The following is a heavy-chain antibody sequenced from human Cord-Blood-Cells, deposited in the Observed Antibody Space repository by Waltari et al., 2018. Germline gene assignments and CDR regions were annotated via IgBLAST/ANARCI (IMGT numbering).Heavy chain of an antibody. CDR3: TTEIYCSSTSCYTSPAFDY. D-gene: IGHD2-2*02. CDR1: GFTFSNAW. J-gene: IGHJ4*02. Sequence: EVQLVESGGGLVKPGGSLRLSCAASGFTFSNAWMSWVRQAPGKGLEWVGRIKSKTDGGTTDYAAPVKGRFTISRDDSKNTLYLQMNSRKTEDTAVYYCTTEIYCSSTSCYTSPAFDYWGQGTLVTVSS. CDR2: IKSKTDGGTT. V-gene: IGHV3-15*01.